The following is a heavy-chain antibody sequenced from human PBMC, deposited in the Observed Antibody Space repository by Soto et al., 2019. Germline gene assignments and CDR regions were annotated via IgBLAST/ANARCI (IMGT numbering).Heavy chain of an antibody. V-gene: IGHV3-13*01. CDR1: GFTLSSYD. J-gene: IGHJ6*02. CDR3: TRKTPPTGMEV. Sequence: EVQLVESGGGLVQPGGSLRLSCAASGFTLSSYDIHWVRQATGEGLEWVSGIGSGGDTHYADSVKGRFIISREDGKTSLYLQMNNLRVGHTAVDYWTRKTPPTGMEVWGQGATVTVSS. CDR2: IGSGGDT. D-gene: IGHD3-9*01.